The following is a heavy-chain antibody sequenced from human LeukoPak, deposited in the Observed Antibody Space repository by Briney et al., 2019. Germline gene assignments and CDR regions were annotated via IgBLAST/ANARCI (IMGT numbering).Heavy chain of an antibody. CDR1: GFIFRSYW. D-gene: IGHD2-2*01. Sequence: GGSLRLSCAASGFIFRSYWMSWVRQAPGKGLEWVANIKEDGSEKYYVDSVKGRFTISRDNAKNSLYLQTNSLRAEDTAVYYCARRALRYCSSTSCPAQYYGVDVWGKGTTVTVS. V-gene: IGHV3-7*03. CDR2: IKEDGSEK. J-gene: IGHJ6*04. CDR3: ARRALRYCSSTSCPAQYYGVDV.